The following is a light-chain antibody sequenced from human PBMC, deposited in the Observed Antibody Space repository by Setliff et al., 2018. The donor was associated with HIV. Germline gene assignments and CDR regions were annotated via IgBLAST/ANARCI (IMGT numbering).Light chain of an antibody. CDR1: TGAVTSDYY. V-gene: IGLV7-43*01. J-gene: IGLJ2*01. Sequence: QAVVTQEPSLTVSPGGTVTLTCASSTGAVTSDYYPYWFQQKAGQAPRALIYNINNKHSWTPARFSGSLLGGKAALTLSGVQPEDEADCYCLLQYDSARFFGGGTKVTVL. CDR2: NIN. CDR3: LLQYDSARF.